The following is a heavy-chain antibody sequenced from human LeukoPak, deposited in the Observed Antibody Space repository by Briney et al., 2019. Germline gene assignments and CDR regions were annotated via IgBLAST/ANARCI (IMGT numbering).Heavy chain of an antibody. J-gene: IGHJ4*02. CDR2: IYYSGST. Sequence: SETLSLTCTVSGGSISSGDYYWSWIRQPPGKGLECIGYIYYSGSTYYNPSLKSRVTISVDTSKNQFSLKLSSVTAADTAVYYCARGRLDCSSTSCYGLDYWGQGTLVTVSS. CDR3: ARGRLDCSSTSCYGLDY. CDR1: GGSISSGDYY. D-gene: IGHD2-2*01. V-gene: IGHV4-30-4*01.